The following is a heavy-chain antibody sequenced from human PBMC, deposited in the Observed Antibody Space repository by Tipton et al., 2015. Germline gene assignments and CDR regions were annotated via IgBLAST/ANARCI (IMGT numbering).Heavy chain of an antibody. J-gene: IGHJ6*02. CDR1: GGSFYTYY. CDR2: IYHGGTT. CDR3: ARGGSPIIEMAYHHYGLDV. V-gene: IGHV4-34*01. Sequence: LRLSCSLSGGSFYTYYGTWIRQPPGQGLEWIGEIYHGGTTNYNPSLRGRFTISLRTSKNQLSLKVDSVTAADTAIYYCARGGSPIIEMAYHHYGLDVWGQGTTVTVSS. D-gene: IGHD5-24*01.